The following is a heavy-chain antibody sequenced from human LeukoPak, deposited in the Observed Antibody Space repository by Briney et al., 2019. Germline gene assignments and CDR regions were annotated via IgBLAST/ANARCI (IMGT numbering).Heavy chain of an antibody. V-gene: IGHV3-7*01. CDR3: TRDRSRAEDD. CDR1: GFTFSGHW. Sequence: GGSLRLSCAASGFTFSGHWMSWVRQAPGKGLEWVANINQGGSDKYYVDSVKGRFTISRDNANNLLYLQMNSLRGEDTAVYYCTRDRSRAEDDWGRGTLVTVSS. D-gene: IGHD1-14*01. J-gene: IGHJ4*02. CDR2: INQGGSDK.